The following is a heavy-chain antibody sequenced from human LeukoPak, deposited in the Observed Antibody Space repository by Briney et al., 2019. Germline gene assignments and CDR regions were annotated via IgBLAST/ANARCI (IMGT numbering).Heavy chain of an antibody. D-gene: IGHD3-16*01. J-gene: IGHJ4*03. Sequence: SETLSLTCTVSGGSIKSYYWNWIRQPPGKGLEWIGYIYYSGGTSYNPSLRSRLSISVDTSKNQFSLRLTSVTAADTAVYYCAFNGSPGGWGFFETWGQGVLGPVSS. V-gene: IGHV4-59*08. CDR2: IYYSGGT. CDR1: GGSIKSYY. CDR3: AFNGSPGGWGFFET.